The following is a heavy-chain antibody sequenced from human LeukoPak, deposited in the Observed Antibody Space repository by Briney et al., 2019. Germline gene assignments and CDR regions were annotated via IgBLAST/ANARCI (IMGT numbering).Heavy chain of an antibody. CDR2: MYPSDADT. V-gene: IGHV5-51*01. CDR1: GYSFTSYW. J-gene: IGHJ4*02. D-gene: IGHD3-22*01. Sequence: GEYLHISFQGSGYSFTSYWIGWVRQLPGKGLEWMGIMYPSDADTRTSRSFQGQATISADKSITTAYRQWSSLKASNTAMYYCAGGHSSGYYRFDYWGQGTLVTVSS. CDR3: AGGHSSGYYRFDY.